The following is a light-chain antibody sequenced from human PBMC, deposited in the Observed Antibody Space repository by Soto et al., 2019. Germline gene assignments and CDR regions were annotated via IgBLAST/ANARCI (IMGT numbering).Light chain of an antibody. CDR3: QQYNNWPPVT. V-gene: IGKV3-15*01. CDR1: QSVSSN. CDR2: GAS. Sequence: EMWMTQSPATLSVSPGERATLSCRASQSVSSNLAWYQQKPGQAPRLLIYGASTRATGIPARFSGSGSGTEFTLTISSLQSEDFAVYYCQQYNNWPPVTFGQGTKVDIK. J-gene: IGKJ1*01.